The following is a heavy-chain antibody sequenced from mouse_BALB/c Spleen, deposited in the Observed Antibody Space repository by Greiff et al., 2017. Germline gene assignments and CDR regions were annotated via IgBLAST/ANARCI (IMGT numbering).Heavy chain of an antibody. CDR3: ARDRGGNYYYAMDY. V-gene: IGHV7-3*02. J-gene: IGHJ4*01. CDR1: GFTFTDYY. Sequence: DVKLVESGGGLVQPGGSLRLSCATSGFTFTDYYMSWVRQPPGKALEWLGFIRNKANGYTTEYSASVKGRFTISRDNSQSILYLQMNTLRAEDSATYYCARDRGGNYYYAMDYWGQGTSVTVSS. CDR2: IRNKANGYTT. D-gene: IGHD2-1*01.